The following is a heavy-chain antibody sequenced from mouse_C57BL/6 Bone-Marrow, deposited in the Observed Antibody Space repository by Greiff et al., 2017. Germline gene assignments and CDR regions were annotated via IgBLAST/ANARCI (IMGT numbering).Heavy chain of an antibody. Sequence: DVKLVESGGDLVKPGGSLKLSCAASGFTFSSYGMSWVRQTPDKRLEWVATISSGGSYTYYPDSVKGRFTISRDNAKNTLYLQMSSLKSEDTAMYYCARHRANWVYYFDYWGQGTTLTVSS. CDR2: ISSGGSYT. V-gene: IGHV5-6*02. CDR1: GFTFSSYG. CDR3: ARHRANWVYYFDY. D-gene: IGHD4-1*01. J-gene: IGHJ2*01.